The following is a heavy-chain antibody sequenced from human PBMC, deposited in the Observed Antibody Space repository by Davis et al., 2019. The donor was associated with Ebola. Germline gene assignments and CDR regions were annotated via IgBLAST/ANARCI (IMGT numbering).Heavy chain of an antibody. CDR1: GFTFSSYS. CDR2: ISSSGTTI. J-gene: IGHJ4*02. D-gene: IGHD1-26*01. V-gene: IGHV3-48*02. CDR3: SGGILGATNPGPDY. Sequence: GESLKISCAASGFTFSSYSMNWVRQAPGRGLEWVSYISSSGTTIYYADSVKGRFTISRDNAKNSLYLQMNSLRDEDTAVYYCSGGILGATNPGPDYWGQGTLVTVSS.